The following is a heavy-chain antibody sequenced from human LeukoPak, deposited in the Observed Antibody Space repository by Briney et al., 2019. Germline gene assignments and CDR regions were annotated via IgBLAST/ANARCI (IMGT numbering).Heavy chain of an antibody. CDR2: IIPIFGTA. CDR1: GGTFSSYA. V-gene: IGHV1-69*05. J-gene: IGHJ6*03. Sequence: GSSVKVSCKASGGTFSSYAISLVRQAPGQGLEWMGGIIPIFGTANYAQKFQGRVTITTDESTSTAYMELSSLRSEDTAVYYCARGPQMATIVYYYDYYMDVWGKGTTVTVS. CDR3: ARGPQMATIVYYYDYYMDV. D-gene: IGHD5-24*01.